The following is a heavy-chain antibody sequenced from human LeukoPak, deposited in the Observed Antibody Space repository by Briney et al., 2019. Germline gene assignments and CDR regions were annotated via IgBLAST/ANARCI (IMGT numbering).Heavy chain of an antibody. Sequence: SSETLSLTCTVSGGSISSGGYYWSWIRQPPGKGLEWIGYIYHSGSTYYNPSLKSRVTISVDRSKNQFSLKLSSVTAADTAVYYCARGVDTIIVVAPFDHWGQGTLVTVSS. CDR2: IYHSGST. CDR3: ARGVDTIIVVAPFDH. CDR1: GGSISSGGYY. J-gene: IGHJ4*02. D-gene: IGHD3-22*01. V-gene: IGHV4-30-2*01.